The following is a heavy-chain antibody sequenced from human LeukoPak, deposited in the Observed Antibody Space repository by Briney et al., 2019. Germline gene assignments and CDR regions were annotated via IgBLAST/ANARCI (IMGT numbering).Heavy chain of an antibody. J-gene: IGHJ4*02. CDR3: ARALYSSSWYFDY. CDR2: IYHSGST. CDR1: GYSISSGYY. Sequence: SETLSLTCAVSGYSISSGYYWGWIRRPPGKGLEWIGIIYHSGSTYYNPSLKSRVIISVDTSKNQFSLRLSSVTAADTAIYYCARALYSSSWYFDYWGQGTLVTVSS. V-gene: IGHV4-38-2*01. D-gene: IGHD6-13*01.